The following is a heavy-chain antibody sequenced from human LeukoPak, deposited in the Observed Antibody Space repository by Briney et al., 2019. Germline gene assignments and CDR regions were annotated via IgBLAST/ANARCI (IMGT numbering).Heavy chain of an antibody. V-gene: IGHV1-18*01. CDR1: GYTFTSCG. J-gene: IGHJ4*02. CDR3: VRGGDSSNRKRSLGF. CDR2: ISAYNGNT. Sequence: ASVKVSCKASGYTFTSCGISWVRQAPGQGLEWMGWISAYNGNTNYAQKLQGRVTMTTDTSTSTAYMELRSLRSDDTAVYYCVRGGDSSNRKRSLGFWGQGTLVTVSS. D-gene: IGHD6-13*01.